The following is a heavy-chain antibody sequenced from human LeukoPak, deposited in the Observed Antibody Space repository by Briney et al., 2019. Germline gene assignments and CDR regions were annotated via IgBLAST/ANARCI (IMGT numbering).Heavy chain of an antibody. D-gene: IGHD3-10*01. CDR3: ANTYGSGSYYKGGFDP. Sequence: WASVKVSCKASGGTFSSYAISWVRQAPGQGLEWMGWINPNSGGTNYAQHFQGRVTMTRDTSIRTVYMELGRLRSDDTAVYSCANTYGSGSYYKGGFDPWGQGTLVTVSS. CDR2: INPNSGGT. J-gene: IGHJ5*02. V-gene: IGHV1-2*02. CDR1: GGTFSSYA.